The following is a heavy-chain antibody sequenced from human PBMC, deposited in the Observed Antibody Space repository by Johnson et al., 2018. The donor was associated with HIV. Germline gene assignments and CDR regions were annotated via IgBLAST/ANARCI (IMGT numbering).Heavy chain of an antibody. D-gene: IGHD2-15*01. CDR2: ISYDGSNE. J-gene: IGHJ3*02. CDR3: ARAVGISWVVNDAFDI. CDR1: GFTFDDYG. V-gene: IGHV3-30*03. Sequence: HVQLVESGGGVVRPGGSLRLSCTASGFTFDDYGMSWVRQAPGKGLEWVAVISYDGSNEYYADSVKGRFTISRDNSKNTVYLEMNSLRAEDTALYYCARAVGISWVVNDAFDIWGQGTMVTVSS.